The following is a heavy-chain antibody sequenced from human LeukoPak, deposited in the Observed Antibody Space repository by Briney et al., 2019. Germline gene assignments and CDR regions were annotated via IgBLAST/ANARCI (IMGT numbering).Heavy chain of an antibody. CDR1: GFTFSSYS. CDR2: ISGSSSTI. J-gene: IGHJ4*02. V-gene: IGHV3-48*02. Sequence: PGGSLRLSCAASGFTFSSYSMNWVRQAPGKGLEWVSCISGSSSTIYYADSVKGRFTISRDNAKNSLSLQMNSLRDEDTAVYYCARLVASRLYYFGYWGQGSLVTVSS. CDR3: ARLVASRLYYFGY. D-gene: IGHD2-2*01.